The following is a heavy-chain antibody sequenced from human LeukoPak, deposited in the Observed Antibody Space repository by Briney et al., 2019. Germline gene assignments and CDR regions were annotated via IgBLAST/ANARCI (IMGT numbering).Heavy chain of an antibody. Sequence: PGGSLRLSCAASGFTFSSYEMNWVRQAPGKGLEWVSYTSSSGSTIYYADSVKGRFTISRGNAKNSLYLQMNSLRAEDTAVYYCAELGITMIGGVWGKGTTVTISS. V-gene: IGHV3-48*03. J-gene: IGHJ6*04. CDR2: TSSSGSTI. CDR3: AELGITMIGGV. D-gene: IGHD3-10*02. CDR1: GFTFSSYE.